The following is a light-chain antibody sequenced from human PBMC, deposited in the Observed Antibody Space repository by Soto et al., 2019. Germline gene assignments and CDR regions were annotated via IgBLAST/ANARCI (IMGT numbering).Light chain of an antibody. CDR2: AAS. J-gene: IGKJ4*01. V-gene: IGKV3-15*01. CDR3: QQDKNWSPLT. Sequence: EIVMTKSPATLYVSPGATATLSCRAIQSVGSAVAWYQHKPGQSPRILVVAASIRATGVPGRFSGGGSGTEFTLTMSGLQSEDFAVYYCQQDKNWSPLTCGGGTTVEIK. CDR1: QSVGSA.